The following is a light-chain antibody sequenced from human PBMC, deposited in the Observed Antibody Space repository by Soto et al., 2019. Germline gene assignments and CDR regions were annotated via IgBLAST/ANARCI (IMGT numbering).Light chain of an antibody. V-gene: IGLV2-14*01. CDR2: DVS. Sequence: QSVLTQPASVSGSPGQSIAISCTGTSCDVGGYNYVSWYQQHPGKAPKLMVYDVSNRPSGVSNRFSGSKSGNTASLTISGLQAEDEADYYCSSYTSSSTYFFGTGTKVTVL. CDR3: SSYTSSSTYF. CDR1: SCDVGGYNY. J-gene: IGLJ1*01.